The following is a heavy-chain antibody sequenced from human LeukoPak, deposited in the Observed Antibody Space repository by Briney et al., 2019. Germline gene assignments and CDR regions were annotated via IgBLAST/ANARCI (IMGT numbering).Heavy chain of an antibody. CDR1: GDSLSRSKYY. CDR3: ARQVHGSGSYSWFDP. V-gene: IGHV4-39*01. D-gene: IGHD3-10*01. Sequence: TSETLSLTCTVSGDSLSRSKYYWGWIRQPPGKGLEWIGSFSYSGSTYYTPSLKSRVTISLGTSKNQISLKLRSVTAADTAVYYCARQVHGSGSYSWFDPWGQGTLVTVSS. J-gene: IGHJ5*02. CDR2: FSYSGST.